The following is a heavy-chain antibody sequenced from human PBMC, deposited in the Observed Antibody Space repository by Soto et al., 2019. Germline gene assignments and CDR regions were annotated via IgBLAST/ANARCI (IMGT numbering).Heavy chain of an antibody. D-gene: IGHD2-15*01. Sequence: ASVKVSCKASGYTFTSYGISWVRQAPGQGLEWMGWISAYNGNTNYAQKLQGRVTMTTDTSTSTAYMELRSLRSNDTAVYYCARDIVVVVAAPPAQIENWFDPWG. V-gene: IGHV1-18*01. CDR2: ISAYNGNT. CDR3: ARDIVVVVAAPPAQIENWFDP. CDR1: GYTFTSYG. J-gene: IGHJ5*02.